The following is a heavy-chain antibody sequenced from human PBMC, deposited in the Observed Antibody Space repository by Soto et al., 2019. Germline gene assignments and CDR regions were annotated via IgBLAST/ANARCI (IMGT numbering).Heavy chain of an antibody. D-gene: IGHD3-16*02. CDR1: GFTLSMSA. CDR3: AKDRGIIVKAGDAFDV. Sequence: EVQLMESGGGLVQPGGSLRLSCAGSGFTLSMSAVSWVRQAPGKGLEWVSYISDSGDRTYYADSVKGRFTISRDRSKNTVSLQMTTLRAEDTALYYCAKDRGIIVKAGDAFDVWGQGTIVTVSS. J-gene: IGHJ3*01. V-gene: IGHV3-23*01. CDR2: ISDSGDRT.